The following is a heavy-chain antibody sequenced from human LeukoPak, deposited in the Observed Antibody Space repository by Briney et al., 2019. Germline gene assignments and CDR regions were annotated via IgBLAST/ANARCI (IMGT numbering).Heavy chain of an antibody. CDR2: IKQDGSEK. V-gene: IGHV3-7*05. CDR3: ARVLVAYSSSCLDY. J-gene: IGHJ4*02. D-gene: IGHD6-13*01. CDR1: GFTFSSYW. Sequence: GGSLRLSCAPSGFTFSSYWMSWVRQAPGKGLEWVANIKQDGSEKYYVDSVKGRFTISRDNAKNSLYLQMNSLRAEDTAVYYCARVLVAYSSSCLDYWGREPWSPSPQ.